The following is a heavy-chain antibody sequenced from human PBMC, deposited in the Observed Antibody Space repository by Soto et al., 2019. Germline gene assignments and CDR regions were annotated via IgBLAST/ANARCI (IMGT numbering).Heavy chain of an antibody. CDR1: GGTFGSCA. D-gene: IGHD3-10*01. V-gene: IGHV1-69*13. CDR2: IIPIFGTA. J-gene: IGHJ6*02. Sequence: SVEVSCKASGGTFGSCASRWVRQAPGQGLEWMGGIIPIFGTANYAQKFQGRVTITADESTSTAYMELSSLRSEDTAVYYCARDQPLEGYYYGSGRDYYGMDVWGQGTTVTVSS. CDR3: ARDQPLEGYYYGSGRDYYGMDV.